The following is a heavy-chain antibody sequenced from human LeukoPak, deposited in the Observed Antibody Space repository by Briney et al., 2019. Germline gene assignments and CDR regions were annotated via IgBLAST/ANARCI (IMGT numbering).Heavy chain of an antibody. J-gene: IGHJ4*02. CDR2: ISYDGSNK. D-gene: IGHD6-13*01. CDR1: GFTFSSYG. V-gene: IGHV3-30*18. CDR3: AKDGAAAASLDY. Sequence: PGRSLRLSCAASGFTFSSYGMHWVRQAPGKGLEWVAVISYDGSNKYYADSVKGRFTISRDNSKNTLYLQMNSLRAEDTAVYYCAKDGAAAASLDYWGQGTLVTVSS.